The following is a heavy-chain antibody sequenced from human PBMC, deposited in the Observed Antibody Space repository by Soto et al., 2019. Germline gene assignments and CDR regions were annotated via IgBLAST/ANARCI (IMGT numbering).Heavy chain of an antibody. Sequence: PSETLSLTCTVSGGSISSYYWSWIRQPPGKGLEWIGYIYYSGSTNYNPSLKSRVTISVDTSKNQFSLKLSSVTAADTAVYYCARVGVVVVAAIPRGAFAIWGQGTMVTV. CDR3: ARVGVVVVAAIPRGAFAI. CDR2: IYYSGST. CDR1: GGSISSYY. D-gene: IGHD2-15*01. J-gene: IGHJ3*02. V-gene: IGHV4-59*01.